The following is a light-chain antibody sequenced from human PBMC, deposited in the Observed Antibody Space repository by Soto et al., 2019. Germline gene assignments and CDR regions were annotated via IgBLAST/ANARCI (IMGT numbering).Light chain of an antibody. CDR2: YDS. CDR1: NIGSKS. V-gene: IGLV3-21*04. CDR3: QVWDSSSDPRGV. Sequence: SYELTQPPSVSVAPGKTARITCGGNNIGSKSVHWYQQKPGQAPVLVIYYDSDRPSGIPERFSGSNSENTATLTISRVEAGDEADYYCQVWDSSSDPRGVFGTGTELTVL. J-gene: IGLJ1*01.